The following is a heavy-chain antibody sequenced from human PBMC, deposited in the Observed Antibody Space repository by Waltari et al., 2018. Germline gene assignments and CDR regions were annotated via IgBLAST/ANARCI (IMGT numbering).Heavy chain of an antibody. D-gene: IGHD3-22*01. Sequence: EVQLVESGGGLVKPGGSLRLSCAASGFTFSSSRMNWFRQPPGKGLEWVSSISSSSSYIYYADSVKGRFTISRDNAKNSLYLQMNSLRAEDTAVYYCAREGPRAYYDSSGYFDYWGQGTLVTVSS. V-gene: IGHV3-21*01. J-gene: IGHJ4*02. CDR1: GFTFSSSR. CDR2: ISSSSSYI. CDR3: AREGPRAYYDSSGYFDY.